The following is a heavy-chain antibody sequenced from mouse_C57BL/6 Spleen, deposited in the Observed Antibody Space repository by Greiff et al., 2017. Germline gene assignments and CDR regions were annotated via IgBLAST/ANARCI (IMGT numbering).Heavy chain of an antibody. CDR1: GYTFTSYW. J-gene: IGHJ1*03. D-gene: IGHD2-4*01. Sequence: VQLQQPGAELVKPGASVKLSCKASGYTFTSYWMHWVKQRPGRGLEWIGRIDPNSGGTKYNEKFKSKATLTVDKPSSTAYMQLSSLTSEDSAVYYCARSDDYDGYWYFDVWGTGTTATVSS. CDR2: IDPNSGGT. CDR3: ARSDDYDGYWYFDV. V-gene: IGHV1-72*01.